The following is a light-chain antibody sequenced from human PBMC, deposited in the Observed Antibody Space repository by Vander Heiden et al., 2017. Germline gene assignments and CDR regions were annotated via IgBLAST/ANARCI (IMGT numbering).Light chain of an antibody. J-gene: IGKJ1*01. V-gene: IGKV3-20*01. CDR2: GAS. Sequence: ELVLTQSPGTLSLSPGDRATLSCRASQSVSSTYLAWYQQKPGQAPRLLIYGASSRATGIPDRFSGSGSGTDFTLTISRLEPEDFAMFYCQQYGSSPRTFGQGTKVEIK. CDR1: QSVSSTY. CDR3: QQYGSSPRT.